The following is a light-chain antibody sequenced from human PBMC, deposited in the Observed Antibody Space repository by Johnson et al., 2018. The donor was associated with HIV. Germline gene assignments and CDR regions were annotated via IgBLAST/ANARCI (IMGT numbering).Light chain of an antibody. CDR1: SSNIGNNY. V-gene: IGLV1-51*01. J-gene: IGLJ1*01. CDR2: DNN. CDR3: GNWDRSLRVGF. Sequence: SVLTQPPSVSAAPGQKVTISCSGSSSNIGNNYVSWYQQLPGRAPKLLIYDNNKRPSGIPDRFSGSKSGTSATLGITGLQTGEEAEYYLGNWDRSLRVGFFGTGTKVTFL.